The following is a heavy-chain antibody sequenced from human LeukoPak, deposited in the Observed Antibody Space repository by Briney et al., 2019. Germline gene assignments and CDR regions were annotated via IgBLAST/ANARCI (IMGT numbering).Heavy chain of an antibody. D-gene: IGHD5-18*01. CDR2: INHSGST. Sequence: SGTLSLTCAVYGGSFSGYYWSWIRQSPGKGLEWIGEINHSGSTNYNPSLKSRVTISVDTSKNQFSLKLSSVTAADMAVYYCARGTKIQLWLNFDYWGQGTLVTVSS. J-gene: IGHJ4*02. V-gene: IGHV4-34*01. CDR3: ARGTKIQLWLNFDY. CDR1: GGSFSGYY.